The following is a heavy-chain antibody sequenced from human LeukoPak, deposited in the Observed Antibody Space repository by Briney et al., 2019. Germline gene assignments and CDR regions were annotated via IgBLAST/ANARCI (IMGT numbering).Heavy chain of an antibody. CDR3: ARPLRDY. CDR2: INHSGST. V-gene: IGHV4-34*01. CDR1: GGSFSGYY. J-gene: IGHJ4*02. Sequence: SSETLSLTCAVYGGSFSGYYWSWIRQPPGKGLEWIGEINHSGSTNYNPSLKSRVTISVDTSKNQFSLKLSSVTAADTAVYYCARPLRDYWGQGTLVTVSS.